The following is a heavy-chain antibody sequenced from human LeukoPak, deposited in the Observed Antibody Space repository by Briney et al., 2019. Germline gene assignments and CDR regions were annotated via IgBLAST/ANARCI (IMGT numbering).Heavy chain of an antibody. D-gene: IGHD5-12*01. Sequence: SETLSLTCAVYGGSFSGYYWSWIRQPPGKGLEWIGEINHSGSTNYNPSLKSRVTISVDTSKNQFSLKLSSVTAAYTAVYYCARGAGYAIGYWGQGALVTVSS. CDR3: ARGAGYAIGY. CDR1: GGSFSGYY. CDR2: INHSGST. J-gene: IGHJ4*02. V-gene: IGHV4-34*01.